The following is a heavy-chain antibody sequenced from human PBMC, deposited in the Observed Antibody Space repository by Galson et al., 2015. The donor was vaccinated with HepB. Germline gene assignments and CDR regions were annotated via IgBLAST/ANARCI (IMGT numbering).Heavy chain of an antibody. Sequence: SLRLSCAASGFTFSSYSMNWVRQAPGKGLEWVSYISSSSSTIYYADSVKGRFTISRDNAKSSLYLQMNSLRAEDTAVYYCAREQEVVAATRYYYYGMDVWGQGTTVTVSS. D-gene: IGHD2-15*01. CDR3: AREQEVVAATRYYYYGMDV. V-gene: IGHV3-48*01. CDR1: GFTFSSYS. J-gene: IGHJ6*02. CDR2: ISSSSSTI.